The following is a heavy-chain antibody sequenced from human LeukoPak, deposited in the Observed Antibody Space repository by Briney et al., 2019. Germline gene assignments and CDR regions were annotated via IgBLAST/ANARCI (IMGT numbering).Heavy chain of an antibody. CDR1: SGSISSSSYD. CDR3: VRHYRTTVTTGFGY. CDR2: IYYSGST. V-gene: IGHV4-39*01. Sequence: SETLSLTCTVSSGSISSSSYDWAWIRQPPGKGLEWIESIYYSGSTYYNPSLKSRVTISVDTSKNQFSLKLTSVTAADTAVYYCVRHYRTTVTTGFGYWAQGTLVTVSS. J-gene: IGHJ4*02. D-gene: IGHD4-11*01.